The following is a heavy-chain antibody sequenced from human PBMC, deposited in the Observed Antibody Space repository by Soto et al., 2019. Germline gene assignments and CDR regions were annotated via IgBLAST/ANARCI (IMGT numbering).Heavy chain of an antibody. Sequence: SETLSLTCAVYGGSFSGYYWSWIRQPPGKGLEWIGEINHSGSTNYNPSLKSRVTISVDTSKNQFSLKLSSVTAADTAVYYCARGGGGIAAAGSPHKYYYYGMDVWGQGTSVTVSS. J-gene: IGHJ6*02. V-gene: IGHV4-34*01. CDR1: GGSFSGYY. D-gene: IGHD6-13*01. CDR3: ARGGGGIAAAGSPHKYYYYGMDV. CDR2: INHSGST.